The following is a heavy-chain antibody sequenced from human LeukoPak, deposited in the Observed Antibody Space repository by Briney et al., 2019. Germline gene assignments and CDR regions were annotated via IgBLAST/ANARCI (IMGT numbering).Heavy chain of an antibody. V-gene: IGHV3-23*01. Sequence: GGSLRLSCAASGFTFSSYAMSWVRQAPGKGLEWVSGISGSGGSTYCADSVKGRFTISRDNSKNTLYLQMNSLRAEDTAVYYCAKAGCSSSNCYIDYWGQGTLVTVSS. CDR1: GFTFSSYA. D-gene: IGHD2-2*02. CDR3: AKAGCSSSNCYIDY. J-gene: IGHJ4*02. CDR2: ISGSGGST.